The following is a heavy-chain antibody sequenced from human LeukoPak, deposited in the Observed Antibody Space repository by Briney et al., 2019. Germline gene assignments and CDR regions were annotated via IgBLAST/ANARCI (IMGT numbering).Heavy chain of an antibody. CDR3: AIGVEMATTMGY. J-gene: IGHJ4*02. Sequence: SETLSLTCTVSGGSISSSSYYWGWIRQPPGKGLEWIGSIYYSGSTYYNPSLKSRVTISVDTSKNQFSLKLSSVTAAGTAVYYCAIGVEMATTMGYWGQGTLVTVSS. V-gene: IGHV4-39*01. CDR1: GGSISSSSYY. CDR2: IYYSGST. D-gene: IGHD5-24*01.